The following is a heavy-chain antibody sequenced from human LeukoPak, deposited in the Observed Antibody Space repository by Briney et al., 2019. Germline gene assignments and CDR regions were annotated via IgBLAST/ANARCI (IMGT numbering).Heavy chain of an antibody. J-gene: IGHJ4*02. V-gene: IGHV1-2*02. CDR3: ARDHSGSYYGAGY. CDR1: GYTFTGYY. Sequence: ASVTVSCKASGYTFTGYYMHRVRQAPGQGLEWMGWINPNSGGTNYAQKFQGRVTMTRDTSISTAYMELSRLRSDDTAVYYCARDHSGSYYGAGYWGQGTLVPVSS. D-gene: IGHD1-26*01. CDR2: INPNSGGT.